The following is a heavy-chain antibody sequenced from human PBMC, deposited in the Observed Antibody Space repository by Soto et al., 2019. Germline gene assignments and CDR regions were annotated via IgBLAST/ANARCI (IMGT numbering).Heavy chain of an antibody. CDR3: ARDLGSSSSWQRYFQH. CDR2: ISSSGSTI. J-gene: IGHJ1*01. Sequence: GGSLRLSCAASGFTFSSYEMNWVRQAPGKGLEWVSYISSSGSTIYYADSVKGRFTISRDNAKNSLYLQMNSLRAEDTAVYYCARDLGSSSSWQRYFQHWGQGTLVTVSS. CDR1: GFTFSSYE. V-gene: IGHV3-48*03. D-gene: IGHD6-13*01.